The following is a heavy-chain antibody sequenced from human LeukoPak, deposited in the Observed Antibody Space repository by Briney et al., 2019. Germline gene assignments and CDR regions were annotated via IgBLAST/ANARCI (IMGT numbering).Heavy chain of an antibody. J-gene: IGHJ4*02. Sequence: ASVKVSCKASGYTLTTYYMHWVRQAPGQGLEWMGIINPSGGSTNYAQRFQGRVTITRDTSTSTVYMELSSLRSEDTAVYYCARDPRYGGNDQIDYWGQGTLVTVSS. CDR3: ARDPRYGGNDQIDY. D-gene: IGHD4-23*01. V-gene: IGHV1-46*01. CDR1: GYTLTTYY. CDR2: INPSGGST.